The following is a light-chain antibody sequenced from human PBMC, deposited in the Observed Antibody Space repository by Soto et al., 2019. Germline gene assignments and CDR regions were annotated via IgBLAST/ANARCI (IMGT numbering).Light chain of an antibody. CDR3: SSYTSSSPYV. CDR1: SSDVGGFNY. V-gene: IGLV2-8*01. J-gene: IGLJ1*01. Sequence: QSALTQPPSASGSPGQSITISCTGTSSDVGGFNYVSWHQQHPGKAPKVIIYEVTKRPSGVPDRFSGSKSANTASLTVSGLQAGDEADYYCSSYTSSSPYVFGTGTKVTVL. CDR2: EVT.